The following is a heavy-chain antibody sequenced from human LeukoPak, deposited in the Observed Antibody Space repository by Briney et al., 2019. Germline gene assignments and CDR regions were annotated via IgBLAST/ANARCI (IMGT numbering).Heavy chain of an antibody. CDR2: IKSDGSYT. CDR3: MLVGTTTQPPDF. V-gene: IGHV3-74*01. Sequence: GGSLRLSCAASGFTFSSYWMHWVRQAPGKGLVWVSRIKSDGSYTNYADSVGGRFTISRDNAKNTLYLQMNSLRAEDTAVYYCMLVGTTTQPPDFWGQGTLVTVSS. D-gene: IGHD1-26*01. CDR1: GFTFSSYW. J-gene: IGHJ4*02.